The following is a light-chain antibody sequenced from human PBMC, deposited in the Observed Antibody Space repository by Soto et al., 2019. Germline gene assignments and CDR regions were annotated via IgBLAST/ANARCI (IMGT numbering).Light chain of an antibody. CDR2: EVT. CDR1: SSDIGIYKY. J-gene: IGLJ1*01. V-gene: IGLV2-14*01. Sequence: QSVLTQPASVSGSPGQSIAISCTGSSSDIGIYKYVSWYQQHPGKVPKLIIYEVTNRPSGVSNRFSGSKSGNTASLTISGLQAEDEADYYCSSYAGSNNYVFGTGTKATVL. CDR3: SSYAGSNNYV.